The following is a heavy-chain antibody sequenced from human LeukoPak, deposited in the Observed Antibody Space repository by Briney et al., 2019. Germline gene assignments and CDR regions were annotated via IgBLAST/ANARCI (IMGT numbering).Heavy chain of an antibody. D-gene: IGHD2-2*01. J-gene: IGHJ4*02. V-gene: IGHV3-48*03. CDR3: ARDRYCSTTSCSPTGLAY. Sequence: GGSLRLSCVASGFTFSTYEMNWVRQAPGKGLEWVSYISFSGNSIYYADSVKGRFTISRDNAKNSLYLQMNSLRAEDTAVYYCARDRYCSTTSCSPTGLAYWGQGTLVTVSS. CDR2: ISFSGNSI. CDR1: GFTFSTYE.